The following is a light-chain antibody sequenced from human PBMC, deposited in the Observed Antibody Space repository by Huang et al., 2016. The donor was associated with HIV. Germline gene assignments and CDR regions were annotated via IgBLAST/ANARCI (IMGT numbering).Light chain of an antibody. J-gene: IGKJ3*01. CDR2: DAS. CDR3: QQRTYSFT. CDR1: QSVGSF. Sequence: EIVLTKSPATLSLSPGERATLSCRASQSVGSFLAWYQQKPGQAPSLLIYDASYRATGIPARFSGSVSGTDFTLTISSLEPEDFAVYYCQQRTYSFTFGPGTKVD. V-gene: IGKV3-11*01.